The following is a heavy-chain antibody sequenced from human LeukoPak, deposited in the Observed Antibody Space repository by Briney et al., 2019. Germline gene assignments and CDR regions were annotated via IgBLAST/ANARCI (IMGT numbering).Heavy chain of an antibody. CDR3: ARSYNDILTGYTPPDY. CDR1: GGSISSYY. D-gene: IGHD3-9*01. V-gene: IGHV4-59*12. CDR2: IYYSGST. J-gene: IGHJ4*02. Sequence: SETLSLTCTVSGGSISSYYRSWIRQPPGKGLEWIGYIYYSGSTNYNPSLKSRVTISVDTSKNQFSLKLSSVTAVDTAVYYCARSYNDILTGYTPPDYWGQGTLVTVSS.